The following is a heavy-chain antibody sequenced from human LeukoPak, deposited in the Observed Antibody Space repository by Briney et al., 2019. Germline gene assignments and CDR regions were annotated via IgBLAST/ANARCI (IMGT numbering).Heavy chain of an antibody. V-gene: IGHV4-34*01. CDR2: INHSGST. Sequence: SETLSLTCAVYGGSFSGYYWSWIRQPPGKGLEWIGEINHSGSTNYNLSLKSRVTISVDTSKNQFSLKLSSVTAADTAVYYCARGDGGYNRPFDYWGQGTLVTVSS. CDR3: ARGDGGYNRPFDY. D-gene: IGHD5-24*01. J-gene: IGHJ4*02. CDR1: GGSFSGYY.